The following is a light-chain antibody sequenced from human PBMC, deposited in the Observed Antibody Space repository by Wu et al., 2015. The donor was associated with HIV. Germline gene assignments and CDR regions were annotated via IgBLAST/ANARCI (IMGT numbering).Light chain of an antibody. CDR2: DAS. CDR3: QQRSNWLFT. V-gene: IGKV3-11*01. CDR1: QSVSIY. J-gene: IGKJ3*01. Sequence: EIVLTQSPATLSLSPGERATLSCRASQSVSIYFAWYQQKPGQAPRLLIQDASNRATGIPARFSGSGSGTDFTLTISSLEPEDFAVYYCQQRSNWLFTFGPGTKVDIK.